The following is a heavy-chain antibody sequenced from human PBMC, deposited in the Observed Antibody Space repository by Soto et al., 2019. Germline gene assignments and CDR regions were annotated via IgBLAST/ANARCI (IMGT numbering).Heavy chain of an antibody. Sequence: GGSLRLSCAASGFTFDDYAMHWVRQAPGKGLEWVSGISWNSGSISYADSVKGRFTISRDNAKDSLFLQMNSLRVEDTALYYCAKGPYSSGWYPPDAFDIWGQGTMVTVS. V-gene: IGHV3-9*01. D-gene: IGHD6-19*01. CDR2: ISWNSGSI. J-gene: IGHJ3*02. CDR1: GFTFDDYA. CDR3: AKGPYSSGWYPPDAFDI.